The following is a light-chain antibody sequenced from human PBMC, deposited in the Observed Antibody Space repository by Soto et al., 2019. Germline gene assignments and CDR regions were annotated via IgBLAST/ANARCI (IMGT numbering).Light chain of an antibody. CDR1: SSDIGTYNL. V-gene: IGLV2-11*01. Sequence: QSALTQPRSVSGSPGQSVTISCTGASSDIGTYNLVSWYQQRPGKPPKLLIYDVDKRPSGLPDRFSGSKSGNTASLTISGLQADDEADYYCCSYAASYTPFGGGTKLTVL. CDR3: CSYAASYTP. J-gene: IGLJ2*01. CDR2: DVD.